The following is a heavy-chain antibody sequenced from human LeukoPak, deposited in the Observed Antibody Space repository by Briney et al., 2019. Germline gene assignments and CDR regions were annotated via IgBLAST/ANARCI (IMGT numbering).Heavy chain of an antibody. CDR2: INYYGKT. Sequence: PSETLSLTCTVSGNSISSSSYYWVWIRQPPGKGLEWIGSINYYGKTYYNPSVKSRVTISVDTSKNQFSLKLSSVTAADTAVYYCARTRGWYLFDYWGQGTLVTVSS. D-gene: IGHD6-19*01. CDR1: GNSISSSSYY. CDR3: ARTRGWYLFDY. V-gene: IGHV4-39*01. J-gene: IGHJ4*02.